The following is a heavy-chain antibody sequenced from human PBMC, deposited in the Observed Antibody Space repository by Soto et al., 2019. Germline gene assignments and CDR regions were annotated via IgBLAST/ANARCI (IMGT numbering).Heavy chain of an antibody. D-gene: IGHD2-8*01. V-gene: IGHV3-53*02. J-gene: IGHJ4*02. CDR3: ARKSDSSPVPEADGV. CDR2: IYSNGDT. CDR1: GFSVGSNY. Sequence: EVQLVETGGGLIQPGGSLRLSGAASGFSVGSNYMTWVRQSPGKGLEWVSLIYSNGDTDYADSVKDRFSISRDNFKNTLYLQMNNLRAEDTAVYHCARKSDSSPVPEADGVWGRGTLVTVSS.